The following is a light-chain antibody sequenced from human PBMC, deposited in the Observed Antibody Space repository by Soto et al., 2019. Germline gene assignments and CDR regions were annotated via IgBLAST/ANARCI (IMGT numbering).Light chain of an antibody. Sequence: DIQMTQSPTSLSASVGDRVTITCRASQGIRNFVAWDQQKPGKAPNLLIYATSTLQSGVPSRFSGSGSATAFTRPINTLPPEDVATHSSQKYTSVPVFGPGIKVEIK. CDR3: QKYTSVPV. CDR2: ATS. CDR1: QGIRNF. V-gene: IGKV1-27*01. J-gene: IGKJ3*01.